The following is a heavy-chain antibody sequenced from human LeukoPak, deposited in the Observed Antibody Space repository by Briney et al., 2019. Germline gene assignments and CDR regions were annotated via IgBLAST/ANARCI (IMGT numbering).Heavy chain of an antibody. J-gene: IGHJ3*02. CDR3: ATGGADYGDYEDAFDI. CDR2: FDPEDGET. V-gene: IGHV1-24*01. CDR1: GYTLTELS. Sequence: SVKFSCKVSGYTLTELSMHWVRLAPGKGLEWMGGFDPEDGETIYAQKFQGRVTMTEDTSTDTAYMELSSLRSEDTAVYYCATGGADYGDYEDAFDIWGPGTMDAVSS. D-gene: IGHD4-17*01.